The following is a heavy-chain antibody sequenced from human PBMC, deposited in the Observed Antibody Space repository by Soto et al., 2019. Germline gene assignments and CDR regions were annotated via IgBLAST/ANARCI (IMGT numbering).Heavy chain of an antibody. J-gene: IGHJ5*02. CDR1: GYTFTSYD. CDR3: AGERSAAGTGWFDP. Sequence: QVQLVQSGAEVKKPGASVKVSCKASGYTFTSYDINWVRQATGQGLEWMGWMNPNSGNTGYAQKFQGRVTMTRNTSISTDYMELSRLRSEDTAVYYCAGERSAAGTGWFDPWGQGTLVTVSS. D-gene: IGHD6-13*01. V-gene: IGHV1-8*01. CDR2: MNPNSGNT.